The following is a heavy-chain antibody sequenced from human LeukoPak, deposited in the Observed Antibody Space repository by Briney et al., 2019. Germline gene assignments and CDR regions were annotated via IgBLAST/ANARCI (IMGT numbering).Heavy chain of an antibody. V-gene: IGHV3-66*02. J-gene: IGHJ5*02. Sequence: PGGSLRLSCAASGFTFSSNYMSWVRQAPGKGLEWVSVIYSGGSTYYSDSVKGRFTISRDNSKNTLYLQMNSLRAEDTAVYYCARMIQHNWFDPWGQGTRVTVSS. CDR2: IYSGGST. D-gene: IGHD3-16*01. CDR1: GFTFSSNY. CDR3: ARMIQHNWFDP.